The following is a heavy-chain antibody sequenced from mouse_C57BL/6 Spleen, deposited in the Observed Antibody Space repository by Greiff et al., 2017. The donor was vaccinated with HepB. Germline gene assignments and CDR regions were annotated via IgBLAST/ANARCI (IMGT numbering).Heavy chain of an antibody. CDR2: IDPSDSYT. J-gene: IGHJ2*01. CDR1: GYTFTSYW. Sequence: QVQLQQPGAELVMPGASVKLSCKASGYTFTSYWMHWVKQRPGQGLEWIGEIDPSDSYTNYNQKLKGKSTLTVAKSSSTAYMQLSSRTSEDSAVYYCARKAYGPFDYWGQGTTLTVSS. V-gene: IGHV1-69*01. D-gene: IGHD1-1*02. CDR3: ARKAYGPFDY.